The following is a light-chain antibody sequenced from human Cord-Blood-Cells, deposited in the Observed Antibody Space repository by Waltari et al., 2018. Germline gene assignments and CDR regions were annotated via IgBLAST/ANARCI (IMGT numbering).Light chain of an antibody. V-gene: IGKV3-11*01. CDR2: YAS. Sequence: IVLTQPPATLSLSPGERATLTCRASQSVSNYLARYKQKPGQAPRLLIYYASNRVSGIPARFSGSGFGTDFTLTIRSVESEDFVVYYCQQRSIWLPLTFGGGTKVEIK. CDR1: QSVSNY. CDR3: QQRSIWLPLT. J-gene: IGKJ4*01.